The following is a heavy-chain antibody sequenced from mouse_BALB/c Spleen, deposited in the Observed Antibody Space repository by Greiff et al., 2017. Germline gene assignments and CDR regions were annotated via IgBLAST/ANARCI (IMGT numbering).Heavy chain of an antibody. V-gene: IGHV1-5*01. CDR2: IYPGNSDT. Sequence: EVKLVESGTVLARPGASVKMSCKASGYTFTSYWMHWVKQRPGQGLEWIGAIYPGNSDTSYNQKFKGKAKLTAVTSTSTAYMELSSLTNEDSAVYYCTRWVITATVCYAMDYWGQGTSVTVSA. CDR1: GYTFTSYW. J-gene: IGHJ4*01. D-gene: IGHD2-4*01. CDR3: TRWVITATVCYAMDY.